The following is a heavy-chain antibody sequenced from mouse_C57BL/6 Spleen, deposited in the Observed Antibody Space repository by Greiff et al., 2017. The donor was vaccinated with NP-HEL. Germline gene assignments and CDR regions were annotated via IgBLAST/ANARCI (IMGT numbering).Heavy chain of an antibody. Sequence: VQLQQSGAELMKPGASVKLSCKATGYTFTGYWIEWVKQRPGHGLEWIGEILPGSGSTNYTEKCKGKATFTADTSSNTAYMQLSSLTTEDSAIYYCARKGDYHYYAMGYWGQGSSGTDSS. CDR3: ARKGDYHYYAMGY. J-gene: IGHJ4*01. CDR1: GYTFTGYW. D-gene: IGHD2-4*01. V-gene: IGHV1-9*01. CDR2: ILPGSGST.